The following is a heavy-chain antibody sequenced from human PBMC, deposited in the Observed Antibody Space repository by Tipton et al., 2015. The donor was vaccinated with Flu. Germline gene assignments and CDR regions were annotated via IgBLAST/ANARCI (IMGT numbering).Heavy chain of an antibody. D-gene: IGHD6-19*01. V-gene: IGHV3-74*01. CDR2: INSDASST. J-gene: IGHJ4*02. CDR1: GFTFSSYW. CDR3: ARAIAVAGTGGYY. Sequence: SLRLSCAASGFTFSSYWMHWVRQVPGKGLVWVSRINSDASSTSYADSVKGRFTISRDNAKNTLYLQMNSLRAEDTAVYYCARAIAVAGTGGYYWGQGPLVTVSS.